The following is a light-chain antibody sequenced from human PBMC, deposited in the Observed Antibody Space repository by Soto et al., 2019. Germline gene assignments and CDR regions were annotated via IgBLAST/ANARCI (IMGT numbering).Light chain of an antibody. CDR3: QQSYSTFVT. Sequence: DIQMTQSPSSLSASVGDRVTIACRASQSIDTFLNWYQQKPGQAPKLLIHAASILLNGVTSRFSGGGSGTDFTLTINRLQPDDFATYYCQQSYSTFVTFGQGTKVEIK. CDR2: AAS. V-gene: IGKV1-39*01. J-gene: IGKJ2*01. CDR1: QSIDTF.